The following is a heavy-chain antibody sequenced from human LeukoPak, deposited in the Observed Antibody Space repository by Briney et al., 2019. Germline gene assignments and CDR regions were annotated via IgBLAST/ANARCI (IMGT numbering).Heavy chain of an antibody. Sequence: SETLSLTCTVSGGSISSSSYYWGWIRQPPGKGLEWIGSIYYSGSTYYNPSLKSRVTISVDTSKNQFSLKLSSVTAADTAVYYCARDRTVRWDWFDPWGQGTLVTVSS. J-gene: IGHJ5*02. D-gene: IGHD4-23*01. V-gene: IGHV4-39*07. CDR2: IYYSGST. CDR3: ARDRTVRWDWFDP. CDR1: GGSISSSSYY.